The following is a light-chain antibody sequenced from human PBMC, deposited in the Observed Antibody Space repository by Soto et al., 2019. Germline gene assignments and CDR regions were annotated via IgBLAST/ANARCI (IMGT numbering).Light chain of an antibody. CDR3: LQDYSYPFT. CDR1: QAIRND. CDR2: AAE. J-gene: IGKJ4*01. V-gene: IGKV1-6*01. Sequence: AIQVTQSPSSLSASVGDTVTITCRASQAIRNDVGWHQQKPGEAPNALIRAAEYFESGVPSRFSGSGSGTDFALTISSLQPEDSATYYYLQDYSYPFTFGEGTKVEIK.